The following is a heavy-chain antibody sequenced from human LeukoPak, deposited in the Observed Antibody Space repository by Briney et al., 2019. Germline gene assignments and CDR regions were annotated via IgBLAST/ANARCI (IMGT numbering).Heavy chain of an antibody. CDR3: TRGSQNCASASCYNF. CDR1: GYTFTGYY. J-gene: IGHJ4*02. V-gene: IGHV1-2*02. CDR2: INPNSGGT. D-gene: IGHD2-2*02. Sequence: ASVKVSCKASGYTFTGYYMHWVRQAPGQGLEWMGWINPNSGGTNYAQKFQDRVTMTRDTSISTAYMELSRLRSDDTAVYYCTRGSQNCASASCYNFWGQGTLVTVSS.